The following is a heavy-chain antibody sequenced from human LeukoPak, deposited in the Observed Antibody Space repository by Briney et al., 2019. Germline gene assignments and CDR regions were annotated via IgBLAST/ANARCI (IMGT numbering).Heavy chain of an antibody. CDR1: GGSFSGYY. CDR2: INHSGST. D-gene: IGHD1-26*01. V-gene: IGHV4-34*01. Sequence: SETLSLTCAVYGGSFSGYYWSWIRPPPGKGLEWIGEINHSGSTNYNPSLKSRVTISVDTSKNQFSLKLSSVTAADTAVYYCASGGRYSGKYYFDYWGQGTLVTVSS. CDR3: ASGGRYSGKYYFDY. J-gene: IGHJ4*02.